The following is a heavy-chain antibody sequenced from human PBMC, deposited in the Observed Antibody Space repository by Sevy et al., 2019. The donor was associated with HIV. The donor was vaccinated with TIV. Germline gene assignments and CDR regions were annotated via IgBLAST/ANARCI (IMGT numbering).Heavy chain of an antibody. Sequence: VGSLRLSCAASGFTFSSYSMNWVRQAPGKGLEWVSYISSSSSTIYYADSVKGRFTISRDNAKNSLYLQMNSLRDEDTAVYYCAGRSNIVVVVAADYYGMDVWGQGTTVTVSS. D-gene: IGHD2-15*01. CDR1: GFTFSSYS. J-gene: IGHJ6*02. V-gene: IGHV3-48*02. CDR2: ISSSSSTI. CDR3: AGRSNIVVVVAADYYGMDV.